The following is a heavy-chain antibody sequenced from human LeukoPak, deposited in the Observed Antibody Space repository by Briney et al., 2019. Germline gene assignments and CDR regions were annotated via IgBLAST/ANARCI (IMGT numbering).Heavy chain of an antibody. CDR3: AREGYYDFWSGYSSYYYYYYMDV. D-gene: IGHD3-3*01. J-gene: IGHJ6*03. V-gene: IGHV1-24*01. CDR2: FDPEDGET. Sequence: ASVKVSCKVSGYTLTELSMHWVRQAPGKGLEWMGGFDPEDGETIYAQKFQGRVTMTEDTSTDTAYMELSSLRSEDTAVYYCAREGYYDFWSGYSSYYYYYYMDVWGKGTTVTVSS. CDR1: GYTLTELS.